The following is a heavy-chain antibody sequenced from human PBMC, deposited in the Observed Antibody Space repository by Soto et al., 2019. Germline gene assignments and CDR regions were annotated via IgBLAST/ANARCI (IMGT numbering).Heavy chain of an antibody. CDR2: IGVSGDTT. Sequence: EVQLLASGGGLVQPGGSLRLSCAGSGFTFSSYAMSWVRQAPGKGLEWVSAIGVSGDTTYYADSVKGRFTISRDNSKNTLYLQMGSLRAEETAVYYCAKVRRFGELRSLYWAQGTLVTVSS. V-gene: IGHV3-23*01. D-gene: IGHD3-10*01. CDR1: GFTFSSYA. J-gene: IGHJ4*02. CDR3: AKVRRFGELRSLY.